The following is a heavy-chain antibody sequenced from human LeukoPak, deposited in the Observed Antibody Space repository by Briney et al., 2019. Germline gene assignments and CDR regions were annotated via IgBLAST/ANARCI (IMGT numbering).Heavy chain of an antibody. CDR3: ARDDEGPFDY. CDR2: IIPVLGTT. CDR1: GGSFSNYV. J-gene: IGHJ4*02. Sequence: EASVKVSCKASGGSFSNYVISWVRQAPGQGLEWMGGIIPVLGTTNYAQKFRARVTISADVSTSTAYMDLSSLRSEDTAVYFCARDDEGPFDYWGQGTLVTVST. V-gene: IGHV1-69*13.